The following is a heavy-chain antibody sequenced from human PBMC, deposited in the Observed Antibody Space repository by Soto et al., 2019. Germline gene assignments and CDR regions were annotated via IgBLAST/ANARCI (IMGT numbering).Heavy chain of an antibody. CDR1: GGSISSGGYY. Sequence: QVQLQESGPGLVKPSQTLSLTYTVSGGSISSGGYYWSWIRQHPGKGLEWIGYIYYSGSTYYNPSLKSRVTISVDTSKNQFSLKLSSVTAADTAVYYCARECIEGSCGSCYSGSFDYWGQGTLVTVSS. D-gene: IGHD2-15*01. V-gene: IGHV4-31*03. CDR2: IYYSGST. J-gene: IGHJ4*02. CDR3: ARECIEGSCGSCYSGSFDY.